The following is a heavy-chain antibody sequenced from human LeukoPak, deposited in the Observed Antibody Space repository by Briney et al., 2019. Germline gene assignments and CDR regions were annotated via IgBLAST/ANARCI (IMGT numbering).Heavy chain of an antibody. Sequence: SETLSLTCTVSGGSISSYYWSWIRQPAGKGLEWIGRIYTSGSINYNPSLKSRVTMSVDTSKNQFSLKLSSVTAADTAVYYCAKSEMYCYGGICYPFYYMDVWGKGTTVTVSS. D-gene: IGHD2-15*01. CDR2: IYTSGSI. J-gene: IGHJ6*03. CDR3: AKSEMYCYGGICYPFYYMDV. V-gene: IGHV4-4*07. CDR1: GGSISSYY.